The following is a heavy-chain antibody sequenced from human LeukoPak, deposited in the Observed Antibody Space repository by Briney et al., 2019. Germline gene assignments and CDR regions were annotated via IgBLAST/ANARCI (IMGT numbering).Heavy chain of an antibody. V-gene: IGHV1-8*01. CDR3: AKGRPWLAPVSWFDP. D-gene: IGHD5-12*01. J-gene: IGHJ5*02. CDR2: MNPNSGNT. CDR1: GYTFTSYD. Sequence: ASVKVSCKASGYTFTSYDINWVRQATGQGLEWMGWMNPNSGNTGYAQKFQGRVTMTRNTSISTAYMELSSLRSEDTAVYYCAKGRPWLAPVSWFDPWGQGTLVTVSS.